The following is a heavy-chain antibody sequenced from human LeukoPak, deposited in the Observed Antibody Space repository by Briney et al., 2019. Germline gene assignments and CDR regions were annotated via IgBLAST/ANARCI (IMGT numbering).Heavy chain of an antibody. J-gene: IGHJ4*02. CDR1: GFTFSSYA. CDR3: AKAESDY. Sequence: PGGSLRLSCAASGFTFSSYAMHWVRQAPGKGLEWVAVISYDGSNKYYADSVKGRFTISRDNSKNTLCLQMNSLRAEDTAVYYCAKAESDYWGQGTLVTVSS. CDR2: ISYDGSNK. V-gene: IGHV3-30*07.